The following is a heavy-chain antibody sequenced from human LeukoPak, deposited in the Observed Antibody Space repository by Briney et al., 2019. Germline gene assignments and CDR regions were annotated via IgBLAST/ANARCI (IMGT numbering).Heavy chain of an antibody. V-gene: IGHV1-46*01. D-gene: IGHD3-22*01. J-gene: IGHJ5*02. Sequence: ASVTVSCKASGYTFTSYYMHWVRQAPGQGLEWMGIINPSGGSTSYAQKFQGRVTMTRDMSTSTVYMELSSLRSEDTAVYYCAREGVLVVGIDPWGQGTLVTVSS. CDR1: GYTFTSYY. CDR3: AREGVLVVGIDP. CDR2: INPSGGST.